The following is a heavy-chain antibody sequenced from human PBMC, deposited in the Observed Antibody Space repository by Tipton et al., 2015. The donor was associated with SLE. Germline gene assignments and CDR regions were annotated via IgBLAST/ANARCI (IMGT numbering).Heavy chain of an antibody. CDR1: GGTFSSYA. V-gene: IGHV1-18*01. D-gene: IGHD6-13*01. CDR3: ARVGYSSSWYYHYGMDV. J-gene: IGHJ6*02. CDR2: ISAYNGNT. Sequence: QLVQSGPEVKKPGSSVKVSCKASGGTFSSYAISWVRQAPGQGLEWMGWISAYNGNTNYAQKLQGRVTMTTDTSTSTAYMELRSLRSDDTAVYYCARVGYSSSWYYHYGMDVWGQGTTVTVSS.